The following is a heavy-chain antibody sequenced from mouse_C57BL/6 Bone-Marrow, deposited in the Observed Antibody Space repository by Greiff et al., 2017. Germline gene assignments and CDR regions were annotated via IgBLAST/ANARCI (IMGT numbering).Heavy chain of an antibody. Sequence: EVKVVESGGDLVKPGGSLKLSCAASGFTFSSYGMSWVRQTPDKRLEWVATISSGGSYTYYPDSVKGRFTISRDNAKNTLYLQMSSLKSEDTAMYYCARLGSNYVGYWGQGTTLTVSS. J-gene: IGHJ2*01. V-gene: IGHV5-6*01. D-gene: IGHD5-1*01. CDR3: ARLGSNYVGY. CDR1: GFTFSSYG. CDR2: ISSGGSYT.